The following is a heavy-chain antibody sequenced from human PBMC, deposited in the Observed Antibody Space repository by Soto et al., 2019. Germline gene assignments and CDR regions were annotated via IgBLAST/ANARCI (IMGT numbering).Heavy chain of an antibody. CDR2: IYYSGST. Sequence: ASETLSLTCTVSGGSISSYYWSWIRQPPGKGLEWIGYIYYSGSTNYNPSLKSRVTISVDTSKNQFSLKLSSVTAADTAVFYFARAPRGNYGYPSYFDYWGQGTLVTVSS. CDR1: GGSISSYY. V-gene: IGHV4-59*01. D-gene: IGHD3-10*01. CDR3: ARAPRGNYGYPSYFDY. J-gene: IGHJ4*02.